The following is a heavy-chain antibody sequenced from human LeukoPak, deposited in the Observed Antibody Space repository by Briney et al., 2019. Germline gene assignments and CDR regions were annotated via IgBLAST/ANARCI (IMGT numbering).Heavy chain of an antibody. J-gene: IGHJ4*02. V-gene: IGHV3-30*01. CDR2: ISYDGSNK. CDR1: GFTFSSYA. D-gene: IGHD6-13*01. Sequence: GRSLRLSCAASGFTFSSYAMHWVRQAPGKGLECVAVISYDGSNKYYADSVKGRFTISRDNSKNTLYLQMNSLRAEDTAVYYCATLIAAPTFDYWGQGTLVTVSS. CDR3: ATLIAAPTFDY.